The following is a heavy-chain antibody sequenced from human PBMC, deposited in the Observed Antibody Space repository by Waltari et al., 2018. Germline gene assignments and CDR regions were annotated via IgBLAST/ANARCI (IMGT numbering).Heavy chain of an antibody. CDR2: IYPGDSDT. CDR3: ARVEDTAMASYFFDY. J-gene: IGHJ4*02. Sequence: EVQLVQSGAEVKKPGESLKISCKGSGYSFTSYWIGWVRQMPGKGLEWRGIIYPGDSDTRYSPSFQGQVTISADKSISTAYLQWSSLKASDTAMYYCARVEDTAMASYFFDYWGQGTLVTVSS. D-gene: IGHD5-18*01. V-gene: IGHV5-51*01. CDR1: GYSFTSYW.